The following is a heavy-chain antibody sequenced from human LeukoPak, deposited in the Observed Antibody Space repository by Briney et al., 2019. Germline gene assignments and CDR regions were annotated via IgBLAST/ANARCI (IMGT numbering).Heavy chain of an antibody. J-gene: IGHJ4*02. CDR1: GGSISSYY. CDR2: IYYSGST. Sequence: PSETLSLTCTVSGGSISSYYWSWIRQPPGKGLEWIGYIYYSGSTNYNPSLKSRVTISVDTSKNQFSLKLSSVTAADTAVYYCASNRRQLWSDFYFESWGQGTLVTVSS. CDR3: ASNRRQLWSDFYFES. D-gene: IGHD5-18*01. V-gene: IGHV4-59*01.